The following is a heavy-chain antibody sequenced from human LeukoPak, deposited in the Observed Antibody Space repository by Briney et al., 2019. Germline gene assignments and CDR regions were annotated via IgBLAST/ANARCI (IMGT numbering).Heavy chain of an antibody. CDR2: IYSGGST. CDR1: GFTVSSNY. CDR3: ARTVSLTTLDY. V-gene: IGHV3-53*01. J-gene: IGHJ4*02. Sequence: GGSLRLSCAASGFTVSSNYMSWVRQAPGKGLEWVSVIYSGGSTYYADSVKGRFTISRDNTKNSLYLQMNSLRVEDTAVYYCARTVSLTTLDYWGQGTLVTVSS. D-gene: IGHD3-22*01.